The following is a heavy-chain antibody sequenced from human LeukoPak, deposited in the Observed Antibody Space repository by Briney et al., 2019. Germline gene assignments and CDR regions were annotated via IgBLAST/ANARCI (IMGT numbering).Heavy chain of an antibody. Sequence: SETLSLTCTVSGGSISSHYWSWIRQPPGKGLVWIGYIYYSGSTNYNPSLKSRVTISVDTSKNQFSLKLSSVTAADTAVYYCAREEGYDSSGYYLGYFDYWGQGTLVTVSS. D-gene: IGHD3-22*01. CDR3: AREEGYDSSGYYLGYFDY. CDR1: GGSISSHY. J-gene: IGHJ4*02. CDR2: IYYSGST. V-gene: IGHV4-59*11.